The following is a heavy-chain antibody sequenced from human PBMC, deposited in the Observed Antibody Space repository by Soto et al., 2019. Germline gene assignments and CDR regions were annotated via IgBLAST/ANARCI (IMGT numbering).Heavy chain of an antibody. D-gene: IGHD6-13*01. J-gene: IGHJ4*02. CDR1: GYTFTSYG. V-gene: IGHV1-18*01. CDR3: AREARAAARPAQLDY. Sequence: QVQLVQSGAEVKKPGASVKVSCKASGYTFTSYGISWVRQAPGQGLEWMGWISAYNGNTNYAQKFQGRVTITADESTSTAYMELSSLRSEDTAVYYCAREARAAARPAQLDYWGQGTLVTVSS. CDR2: ISAYNGNT.